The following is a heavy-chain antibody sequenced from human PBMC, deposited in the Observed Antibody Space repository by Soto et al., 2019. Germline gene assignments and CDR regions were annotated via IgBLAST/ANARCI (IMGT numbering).Heavy chain of an antibody. CDR1: GFTFSSHA. V-gene: IGHV3-49*03. Sequence: GGSLRLSCAASGFTFSSHAMGWLRQTPGTGPEWVAFVDGSGGDTSYAASVRGRFTISRDDSKSIAYLQMNSLKTEDTAVYYCTRAAGDYDILTGYYRRGNYYYGMDVWGQGTTVTVSS. CDR3: TRAAGDYDILTGYYRRGNYYYGMDV. CDR2: VDGSGGDT. D-gene: IGHD3-9*01. J-gene: IGHJ6*02.